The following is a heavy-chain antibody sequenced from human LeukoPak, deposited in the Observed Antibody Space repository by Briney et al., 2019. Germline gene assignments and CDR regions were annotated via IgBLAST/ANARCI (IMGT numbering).Heavy chain of an antibody. V-gene: IGHV4-30-2*01. J-gene: IGHJ3*02. D-gene: IGHD3-22*01. CDR2: VYDSGGT. Sequence: PSQTLSLTCIVSGGSISSGDYYWSWIRQPPGKGLEWIGSVYDSGGTYFNPSLMSRVTMSVDRSKNQFSLKLNSVTAADTAVYYCARDMELYYYDSSGYYIDAFDIWGQGTMVTVSS. CDR3: ARDMELYYYDSSGYYIDAFDI. CDR1: GGSISSGDYY.